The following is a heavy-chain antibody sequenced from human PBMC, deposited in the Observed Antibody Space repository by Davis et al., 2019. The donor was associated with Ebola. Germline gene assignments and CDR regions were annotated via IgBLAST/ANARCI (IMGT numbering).Heavy chain of an antibody. V-gene: IGHV3-64D*08. J-gene: IGHJ4*02. D-gene: IGHD3-22*01. CDR3: VKDLLYYYDSSGN. CDR1: GFTFSSYA. CDR2: ISSNGGST. Sequence: GESLKISCSASGFTFSSYAMHWVRQAPGKGLEYVSAISSNGGSTYYADSVKGRFTISRDNSKNTLYLQMSSLRAEDTAVYYCVKDLLYYYDSSGNWGQGTLVTVSS.